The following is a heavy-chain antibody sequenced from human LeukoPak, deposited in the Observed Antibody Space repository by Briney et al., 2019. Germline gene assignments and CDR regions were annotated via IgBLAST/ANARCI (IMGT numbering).Heavy chain of an antibody. D-gene: IGHD6-13*01. V-gene: IGHV3-15*01. CDR2: IKSKTDGGTT. CDR3: TTEFLYSSPKENWFDP. Sequence: GGSLRLSCAASGFTFSNAWMSWVRQAPGKGLEWVGRIKSKTDGGTTDYAAPVKGRFTISRDDSKNTLYLQMNSLKTEDTAVYYCTTEFLYSSPKENWFDPWGQGTLVTVSS. J-gene: IGHJ5*02. CDR1: GFTFSNAW.